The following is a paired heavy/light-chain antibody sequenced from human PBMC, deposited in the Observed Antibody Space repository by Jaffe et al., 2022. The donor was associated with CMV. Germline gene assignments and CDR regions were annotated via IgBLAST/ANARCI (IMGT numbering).Light chain of an antibody. J-gene: IGLJ3*02. CDR3: GTWDSSLSGKV. CDR1: SSNIGNKY. V-gene: IGLV1-51*02. Sequence: QSVLTQPPSVSAAPGQKVTISCSGSSSNIGNKYVSWYQQFPGTAPKLLIYENNKRPSGIPDRFSGSKSGTSATLGITGLQTGDEADYYCGTWDSSLSGKVFGGGTKLTVL. CDR2: ENN.
Heavy chain of an antibody. J-gene: IGHJ6*02. CDR1: GFTFSSFS. CDR2: ISSSGRYI. Sequence: EVQLVESGGGLVKPGGSLILSCVASGFTFSSFSFNWVRQAPGKGLEWVSSISSSGRYIYYADSVKGRFTISRDNARNSLYLQMNSLRVEDTGVYSCAREGLQDSGDLDVWGQGSTVTVS. V-gene: IGHV3-21*01. D-gene: IGHD4-4*01. CDR3: AREGLQDSGDLDV.